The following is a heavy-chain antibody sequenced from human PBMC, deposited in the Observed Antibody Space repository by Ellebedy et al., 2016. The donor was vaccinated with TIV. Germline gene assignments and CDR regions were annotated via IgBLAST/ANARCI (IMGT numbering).Heavy chain of an antibody. V-gene: IGHV3-7*01. D-gene: IGHD3-22*01. J-gene: IGHJ3*02. CDR3: ARDRGGQYSSDGYYDAFDI. CDR2: IRRDASER. CDR1: GFTFSTYW. Sequence: GESLKISCAASGFTFSTYWMTWVRQAPGKGLEWVANIRRDASERYYVDSVKGRFTISRDNAKNSLYLQMNSLRSEDTAVYYCARDRGGQYSSDGYYDAFDIWGQGTMVTVS.